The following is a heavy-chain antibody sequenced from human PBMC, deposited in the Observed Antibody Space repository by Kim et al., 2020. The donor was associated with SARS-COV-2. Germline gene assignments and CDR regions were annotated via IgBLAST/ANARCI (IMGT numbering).Heavy chain of an antibody. Sequence: GGSLRLSCAASGFTFSNYWMTWVRQAPGKGLEWVANIKKDGSEKYYADSLKGRFTVSRDNAKNSLYLEMDSLRADDTAVYYCARAGYSSASDCWGQGTLV. V-gene: IGHV3-7*01. CDR2: IKKDGSEK. CDR1: GFTFSNYW. D-gene: IGHD6-19*01. J-gene: IGHJ4*02. CDR3: ARAGYSSASDC.